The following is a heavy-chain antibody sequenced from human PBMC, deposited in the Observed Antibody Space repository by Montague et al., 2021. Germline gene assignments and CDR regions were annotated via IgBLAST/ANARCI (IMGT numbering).Heavy chain of an antibody. Sequence: SETLSLTCTVSSGSIFHAHWSWVRQPPGQGLEWLGSMFYGGATSXNPSLKSRVTMSIDTSTNQLSLKLSFVTAADTAVYYCAKQDYFVSGTSYKGFDPWGQGILVTVSS. CDR1: SGSIFHAH. CDR3: AKQDYFVSGTSYKGFDP. D-gene: IGHD3-10*01. V-gene: IGHV4-59*08. J-gene: IGHJ5*02. CDR2: MFYGGAT.